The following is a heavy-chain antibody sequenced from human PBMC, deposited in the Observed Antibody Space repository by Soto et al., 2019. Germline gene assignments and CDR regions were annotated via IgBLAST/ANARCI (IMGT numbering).Heavy chain of an antibody. V-gene: IGHV1-46*01. CDR3: ASDRGLRYFDWLPSSGMDV. D-gene: IGHD3-9*01. J-gene: IGHJ6*02. CDR2: INPSGGST. CDR1: GYTFTSYY. Sequence: ASVKVFCKASGYTFTSYYMHWVRQAPGQGLEWMGIINPSGGSTSYAQKFQGRVTMTRDTSTSTVYMELSSLRSEDTAVYYCASDRGLRYFDWLPSSGMDVWGQGTTVT.